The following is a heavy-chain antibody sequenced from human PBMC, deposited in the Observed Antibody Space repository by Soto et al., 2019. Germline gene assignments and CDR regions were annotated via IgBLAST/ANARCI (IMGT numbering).Heavy chain of an antibody. CDR3: AHAGDFDLASFDR. CDR1: GFSLTTTRMG. Sequence: QITLKESGPPLVRPAQTLTLTCAFSGFSLTTTRMGVAWIRQPPGKALEWLALIYWDDDKRYSPSLKNRLTVPKATSTNRVGLTINNISPDHTGTYFRAHAGDFDLASFDRWGPGTLVTVSS. CDR2: IYWDDDK. V-gene: IGHV2-5*02. J-gene: IGHJ4*02.